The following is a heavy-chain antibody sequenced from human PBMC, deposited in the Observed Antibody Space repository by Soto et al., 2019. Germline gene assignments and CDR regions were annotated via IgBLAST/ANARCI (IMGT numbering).Heavy chain of an antibody. D-gene: IGHD2-15*01. CDR1: GFTFSNYW. J-gene: IGHJ4*02. V-gene: IGHV3-7*01. CDR3: ARVGGFCSGGSCQVLFFDS. Sequence: GGSLRLSCAASGFTFSNYWMSWVRRAPGKGLEWVANIKLDGREKDCVDSVKGRFTISRDNAKKSLYLQMNSLRAEDTAVYYCARVGGFCSGGSCQVLFFDSWGQGALVTVSS. CDR2: IKLDGREK.